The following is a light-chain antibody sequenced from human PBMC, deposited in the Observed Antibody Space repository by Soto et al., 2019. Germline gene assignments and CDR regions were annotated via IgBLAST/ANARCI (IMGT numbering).Light chain of an antibody. CDR1: SSDVGGYNY. CDR3: SSYTSSSTLGV. CDR2: EVN. Sequence: QSVLTQPASVSGSPGQSITISCTGTSSDVGGYNYVSWYQQHPGKAPKLTIYEVNNRPSGVSNRFSGSKSGSTASLTISGLQAEDEADYYCSSYTSSSTLGVFGTGTKLTVL. V-gene: IGLV2-14*01. J-gene: IGLJ1*01.